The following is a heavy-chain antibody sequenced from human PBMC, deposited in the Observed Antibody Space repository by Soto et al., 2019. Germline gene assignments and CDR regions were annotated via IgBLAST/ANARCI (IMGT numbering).Heavy chain of an antibody. CDR1: GGSITGSSFS. J-gene: IGHJ4*02. V-gene: IGHV4-39*01. CDR2: LSYSGST. CDR3: ARGLRWTRTFDF. D-gene: IGHD3-16*01. Sequence: QRQLRESGPGLVKPSETLSLTCSVSGGSITGSSFSWAWIRQSPGTGLQWIGSLSYSGSTYYNPSLEGRVAISADTSKNAVSLELKLMTAADTATYFCARGLRWTRTFDFWGRGTLVTVSS.